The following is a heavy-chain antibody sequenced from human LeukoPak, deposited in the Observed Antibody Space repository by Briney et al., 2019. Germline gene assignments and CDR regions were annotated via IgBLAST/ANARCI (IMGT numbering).Heavy chain of an antibody. CDR3: ARDYCSSTSCYGDY. V-gene: IGHV3-33*01. J-gene: IGHJ4*02. D-gene: IGHD2-2*01. CDR1: GFTFSSYG. CDR2: IWYDGSNK. Sequence: GGSLRLSYAGSGFTFSSYGMHWVRQAPGKGLEWVAVIWYDGSNKYYADSVKGRFTISRDNSKNTLYLQMNSLRAEDTAVYYCARDYCSSTSCYGDYWGQGTLVTVSS.